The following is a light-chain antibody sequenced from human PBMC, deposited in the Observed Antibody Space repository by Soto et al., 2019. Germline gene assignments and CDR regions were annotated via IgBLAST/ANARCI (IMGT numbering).Light chain of an antibody. J-gene: IGKJ1*01. CDR1: QSISSW. Sequence: IQMTPSPSALSASAGDRVTITCRASQSISSWLAWYQQKPGKAPKLLIYDASSLESGVPSRFSGSGSGTDFTLTISSLQSEDFAVYYSQQYNTWPRTFGQGTKVDI. CDR2: DAS. CDR3: QQYNTWPRT. V-gene: IGKV1-5*01.